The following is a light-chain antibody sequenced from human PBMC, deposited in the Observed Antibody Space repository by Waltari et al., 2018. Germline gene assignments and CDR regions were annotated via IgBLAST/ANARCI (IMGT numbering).Light chain of an antibody. CDR1: QGISSY. CDR3: QQYYSNPIT. Sequence: AIRITQSPSSLSASTGDRVTITCRASQGISSYLAWYQQKPGKAPKLLIYAASTLQSGVPSRFSGSGSGTDFTLTISCLQSEDFATYYCQQYYSNPITFGQGTRLEIK. CDR2: AAS. V-gene: IGKV1-8*01. J-gene: IGKJ5*01.